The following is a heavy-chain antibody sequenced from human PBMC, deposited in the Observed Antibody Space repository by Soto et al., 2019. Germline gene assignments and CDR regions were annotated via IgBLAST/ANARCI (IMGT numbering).Heavy chain of an antibody. D-gene: IGHD6-19*01. V-gene: IGHV1-69*13. Sequence: SVKVSCKASGGTFSSYAISWVRQAPGQGLEWMGGIIPIFGTANYAQKFQGRVTITADESTSTAYMELSSLRSEDTAVYYCARVAVAGTGFDYWGQGTLVTVSS. CDR3: ARVAVAGTGFDY. J-gene: IGHJ4*02. CDR1: GGTFSSYA. CDR2: IIPIFGTA.